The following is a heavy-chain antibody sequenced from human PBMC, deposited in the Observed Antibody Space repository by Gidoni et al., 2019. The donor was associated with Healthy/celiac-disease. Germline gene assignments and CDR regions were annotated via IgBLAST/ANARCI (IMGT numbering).Heavy chain of an antibody. J-gene: IGHJ4*02. Sequence: QVQLQQWGAGLLKPSETLSLTCAVYGRSFSGYYWSWIRQPPGKGLEWIGEINHSGSTNYNPSLKSRVTISVDTSKNQFSLKLSSVTAADTAVYYCARMMYYYDSSGYYEYFDYWGQGTLVTVSS. CDR2: INHSGST. D-gene: IGHD3-22*01. CDR1: GRSFSGYY. CDR3: ARMMYYYDSSGYYEYFDY. V-gene: IGHV4-34*01.